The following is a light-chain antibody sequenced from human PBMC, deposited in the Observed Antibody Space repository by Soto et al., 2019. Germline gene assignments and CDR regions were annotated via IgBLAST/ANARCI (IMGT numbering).Light chain of an antibody. V-gene: IGKV1-12*01. CDR2: AAS. J-gene: IGKJ5*01. CDR3: QQANSFPVT. Sequence: DIQMTQSPSSVSASVGDRVTITCRARQGISRWLAWYQQKPGKAPKLLLYAASILQSGVPSRFSGSGSGTEFTLTISSLQPEDFAIYYCQQANSFPVTFGQGTRLEIK. CDR1: QGISRW.